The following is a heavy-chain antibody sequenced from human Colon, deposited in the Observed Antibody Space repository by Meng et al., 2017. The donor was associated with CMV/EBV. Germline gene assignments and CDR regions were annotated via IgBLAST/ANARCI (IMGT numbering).Heavy chain of an antibody. J-gene: IGHJ6*02. V-gene: IGHV3-48*03. Sequence: GGSLRLSCAVSGFTFTDYDMNWVRQAPGKGLEWISYISNSGTSKYYAASVNGRFTISRDNAKNSLYLEMSGLRVEDTALYYCARVDWRDYNHYRNYGMDVWGQGTTVTVSS. CDR3: ARVDWRDYNHYRNYGMDV. D-gene: IGHD4-11*01. CDR2: ISNSGTSK. CDR1: GFTFTDYD.